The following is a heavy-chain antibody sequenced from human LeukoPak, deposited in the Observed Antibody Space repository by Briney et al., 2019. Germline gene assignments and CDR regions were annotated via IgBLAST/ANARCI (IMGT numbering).Heavy chain of an antibody. CDR1: GFTFSSYW. V-gene: IGHV3-7*03. Sequence: GGSLRLSCAASGFTFSSYWMTWVRQAPGRGLEGVANIKQDGSEKYYVDSVKGRFTISRDNAKNSLYLQMNSLRAEDTAVYYCARDSSGAFDHWGQGTLVTVSS. CDR3: ARDSSGAFDH. CDR2: IKQDGSEK. J-gene: IGHJ4*02. D-gene: IGHD3-10*01.